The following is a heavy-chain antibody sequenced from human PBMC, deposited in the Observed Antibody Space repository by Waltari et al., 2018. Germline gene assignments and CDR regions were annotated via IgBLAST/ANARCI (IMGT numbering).Heavy chain of an antibody. CDR3: VRGHSYGKFDY. CDR2: FYSDDNT. D-gene: IGHD5-18*01. V-gene: IGHV3-53*01. J-gene: IGHJ4*01. Sequence: EVQLVESGGGLIQPGGSLRLSCAASGFSVRDNYMNWVRQAPGKGLEWVSIFYSDDNTYYAESVKGRFTISRDTSKNSLYLQMHSLRAEDTAIYYCVRGHSYGKFDYWGLGTLVTVSS. CDR1: GFSVRDNY.